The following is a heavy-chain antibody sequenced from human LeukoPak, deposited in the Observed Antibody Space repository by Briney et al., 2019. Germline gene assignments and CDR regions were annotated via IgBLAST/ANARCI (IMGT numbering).Heavy chain of an antibody. D-gene: IGHD2-15*01. V-gene: IGHV3-48*01. CDR3: ARGYSRAAFDI. CDR1: GFTFSNYL. CDR2: ISSTGGTI. Sequence: GGSLRLSCVGSGFTFSNYLMNWVRQAPGKGLEWVSFISSTGGTIYYADAVKGRFTVSRDNAKKSLLLQMNSLRAEDTALYYCARGYSRAAFDIWGQGTMVTVSS. J-gene: IGHJ3*02.